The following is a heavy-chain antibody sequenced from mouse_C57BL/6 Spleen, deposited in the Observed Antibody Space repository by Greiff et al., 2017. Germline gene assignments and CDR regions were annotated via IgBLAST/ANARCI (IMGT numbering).Heavy chain of an antibody. CDR3: ARGGYGYGDGGYYAMDY. CDR2: ISDGGSYT. CDR1: GFSFSSYD. Sequence: EVKLVESGGGLVKPGGSLKLSCAASGFSFSSYDMSWVRQTPEKRLEWVATISDGGSYTYYPDNVKGRFTISRDTAKNTRYLQISQLTSEDTAMYYCARGGYGYGDGGYYAMDYWGQGTAVTVSS. J-gene: IGHJ4*01. V-gene: IGHV5-4*03. D-gene: IGHD2-2*01.